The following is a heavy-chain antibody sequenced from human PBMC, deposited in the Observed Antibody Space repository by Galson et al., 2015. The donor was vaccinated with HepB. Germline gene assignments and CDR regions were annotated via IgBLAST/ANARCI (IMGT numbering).Heavy chain of an antibody. J-gene: IGHJ4*02. V-gene: IGHV1-24*01. Sequence: SVKVSCKVSGYTLTELSMHWVRQAPGKGLEWMGGFDPEDGETIYAQKFQGRVTMTEDTSTDTAYMELSSLRSEDTAVYYCATGDGTSSVYYYNFDYWGQGTLVTVSS. CDR1: GYTLTELS. D-gene: IGHD3-22*01. CDR2: FDPEDGET. CDR3: ATGDGTSSVYYYNFDY.